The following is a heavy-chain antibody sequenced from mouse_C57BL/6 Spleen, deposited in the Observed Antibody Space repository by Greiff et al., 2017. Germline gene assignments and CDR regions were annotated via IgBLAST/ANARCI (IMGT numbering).Heavy chain of an antibody. D-gene: IGHD1-1*01. CDR1: GYTFTSYW. CDR2: IHPNSGST. V-gene: IGHV1-64*01. CDR3: AREGTTVVAHFDY. J-gene: IGHJ2*01. Sequence: VQLQQPGAELVKPGASVKLSCKASGYTFTSYWMHWVKLRPGQGLEWIGMIHPNSGSTNYNEKFKSKATLTVDKSSSTAYMQLSSLTSEDSAVYYCAREGTTVVAHFDYWGQGTTRTVSS.